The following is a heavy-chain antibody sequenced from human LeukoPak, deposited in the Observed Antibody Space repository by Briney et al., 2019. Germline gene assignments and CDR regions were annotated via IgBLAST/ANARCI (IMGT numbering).Heavy chain of an antibody. CDR2: INAGNGNT. CDR1: GYTYTSYA. CDR3: ARVVRGYSYGTFDY. D-gene: IGHD5-18*01. J-gene: IGHJ4*02. V-gene: IGHV1-3*01. Sequence: ASVKVSCKASGYTYTSYAMHWVRQAPGQRLEWMGWINAGNGNTKYSQKFQGRVTITRDTSASTAYMELSSLRSEDTAVYYCARVVRGYSYGTFDYWGQGTLVTVSS.